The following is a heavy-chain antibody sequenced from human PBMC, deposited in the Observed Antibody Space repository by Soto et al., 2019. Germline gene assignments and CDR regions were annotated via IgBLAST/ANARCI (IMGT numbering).Heavy chain of an antibody. Sequence: PGESLKISCTAVGYTFTTFWISWVRQMPGKGLEWMGRIDPGDTYATYSPAFQGHVTISADKATSTAYLQWSSLKASDAAMYFCARIYCTTTTCDSWFDPWGQGTLVTVSS. J-gene: IGHJ5*02. V-gene: IGHV5-10-1*01. D-gene: IGHD2-2*01. CDR1: GYTFTTFW. CDR2: IDPGDTYA. CDR3: ARIYCTTTTCDSWFDP.